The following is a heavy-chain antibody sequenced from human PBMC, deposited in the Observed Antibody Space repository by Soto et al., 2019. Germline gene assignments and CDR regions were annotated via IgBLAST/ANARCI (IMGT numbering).Heavy chain of an antibody. Sequence: GESLKISCKGSGYSFTSYWIGWVRQMPGKGLEWMGIIYPGDSDTRYSPSFQGQVTISADKSISTAYLQWSSLKASDTAMYYCAVDVSTAYSRSWYGNYYYGMDVWGQGTTVTV. CDR3: AVDVSTAYSRSWYGNYYYGMDV. V-gene: IGHV5-51*01. CDR1: GYSFTSYW. D-gene: IGHD6-13*01. J-gene: IGHJ6*02. CDR2: IYPGDSDT.